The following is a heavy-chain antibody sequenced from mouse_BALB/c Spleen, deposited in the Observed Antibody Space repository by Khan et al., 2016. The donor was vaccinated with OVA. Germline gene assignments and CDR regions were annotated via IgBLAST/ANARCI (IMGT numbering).Heavy chain of an antibody. D-gene: IGHD1-1*01. CDR3: TRLAYYYDSEGFAY. CDR2: VSTGGSYT. Sequence: EVQLQESGGDLVKPGGSLKLSCAASGFTFSTYGMSWVRQAPDKRLEWVATVSTGGSYTYSPDSVKGRFTISRANAKNTLYLQMSGLRSEDTAMFYCTRLAYYYDSEGFAYWGQGTLVTVSA. CDR1: GFTFSTYG. J-gene: IGHJ3*01. V-gene: IGHV5-6*01.